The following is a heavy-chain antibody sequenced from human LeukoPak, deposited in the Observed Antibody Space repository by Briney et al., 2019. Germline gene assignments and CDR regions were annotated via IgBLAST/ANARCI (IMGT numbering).Heavy chain of an antibody. CDR3: ARVGVIWFGDYLNY. D-gene: IGHD3-10*01. CDR2: INSDGSST. J-gene: IGHJ4*02. Sequence: GGSLRLSCAASGFTFSSYWMHWVRQAPGKGLVWVSRINSDGSSTSYADSVKGRFTISRDNAKNTLYLQMNSLRAEDTAVYYCARVGVIWFGDYLNYWGQGTLVTVSS. V-gene: IGHV3-74*01. CDR1: GFTFSSYW.